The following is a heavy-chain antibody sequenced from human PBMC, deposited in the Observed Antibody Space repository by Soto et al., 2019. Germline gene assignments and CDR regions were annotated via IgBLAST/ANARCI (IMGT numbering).Heavy chain of an antibody. Sequence: QVQLQESGPGLVKPSETLSLTCTVSGGSISSYYWSWIRQPPGKGLEWIGYIYNSGSTNYNPSHTGRVTISVDTSKHPVSPKLRSVTAADTAVYDCARGSTGYSSSWYRYWGQGTLVTVSS. CDR1: GGSISSYY. CDR3: ARGSTGYSSSWYRY. CDR2: IYNSGST. V-gene: IGHV4-59*08. J-gene: IGHJ4*02. D-gene: IGHD6-13*01.